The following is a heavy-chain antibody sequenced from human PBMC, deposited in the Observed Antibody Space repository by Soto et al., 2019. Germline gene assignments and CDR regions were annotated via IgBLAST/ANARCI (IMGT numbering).Heavy chain of an antibody. CDR2: ISAYNGNT. CDR3: ARDGYCSSTSCQNWFDP. V-gene: IGHV1-18*01. J-gene: IGHJ5*02. D-gene: IGHD2-2*03. CDR1: GYTFTSYG. Sequence: SVKVSCKASGYTFTSYGISWVRQAPGQGLEWMGWISAYNGNTNYAQKLQGRVTMTTDTSTSTAYMELRSLRSDDTAVYYCARDGYCSSTSCQNWFDPWGQGTLVTVSS.